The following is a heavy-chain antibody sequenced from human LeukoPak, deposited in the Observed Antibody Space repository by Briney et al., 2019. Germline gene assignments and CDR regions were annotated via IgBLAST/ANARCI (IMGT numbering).Heavy chain of an antibody. V-gene: IGHV3-23*01. Sequence: GGSLRLSCVASGFTFSRHAMSWVRQAPGKGLEGVSSIGGSGANTYYADSVKGRFTISRDNSKNTLYLQMNSLRAEDTAVYYCVKYGLTTGEGFFDPWGQGTLVTVSS. CDR1: GFTFSRHA. CDR3: VKYGLTTGEGFFDP. D-gene: IGHD3-22*01. CDR2: IGGSGANT. J-gene: IGHJ5*02.